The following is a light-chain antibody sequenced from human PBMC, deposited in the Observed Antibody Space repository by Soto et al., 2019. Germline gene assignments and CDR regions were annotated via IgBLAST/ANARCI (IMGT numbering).Light chain of an antibody. Sequence: EIVLTQSPGTLSLSPGESATLPCRASQIVSSSYLAWYQQKPGQAPRLLIYGASSRVTGIPDRFSGSGSGTDFTLTISGLEAEDFAVYFCQHYGTSPPMYTFGQGTKLEIK. J-gene: IGKJ2*01. CDR3: QHYGTSPPMYT. CDR2: GAS. V-gene: IGKV3-20*01. CDR1: QIVSSSY.